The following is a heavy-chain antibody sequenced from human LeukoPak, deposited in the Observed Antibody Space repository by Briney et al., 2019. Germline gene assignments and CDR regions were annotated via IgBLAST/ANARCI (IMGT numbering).Heavy chain of an antibody. D-gene: IGHD3-10*01. J-gene: IGHJ4*02. CDR2: IKQDGSEK. CDR1: GFTFSSYW. V-gene: IGHV3-7*03. Sequence: GGSLRLSCAASGFTFSSYWMSWVRQAPGKGLEWVANIKQDGSEKYYVDSVKGRFTISRDNAKNSLYLQMNSLRAEDTAVYYCARAPTYYYGSGMGGWYYFDYWGQGTLVTVSS. CDR3: ARAPTYYYGSGMGGWYYFDY.